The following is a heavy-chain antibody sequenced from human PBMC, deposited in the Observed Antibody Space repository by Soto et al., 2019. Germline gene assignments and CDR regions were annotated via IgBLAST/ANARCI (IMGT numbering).Heavy chain of an antibody. CDR2: IRSKANSYAT. CDR1: GFSFSGSA. J-gene: IGHJ4*02. V-gene: IGHV3-73*02. D-gene: IGHD6-19*01. CDR3: ARQRWYSSGWETAY. Sequence: EVQLVESGGGLVQPGGSLKLSCAASGFSFSGSAMHWVRQASGKGLEWVGRIRSKANSYATAYAASVKGRFTISRDDSKNTAYLQMNSLKPEDTAVYYCARQRWYSSGWETAYWGQGTLVIVSS.